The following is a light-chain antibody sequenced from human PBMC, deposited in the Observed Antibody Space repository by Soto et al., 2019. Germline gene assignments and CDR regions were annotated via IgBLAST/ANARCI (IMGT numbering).Light chain of an antibody. CDR3: LQDYNYPWT. J-gene: IGKJ1*01. CDR2: AAS. V-gene: IGKV1-6*01. Sequence: AIQMTQYPSSLSASVGDRVTITCRASQGLRNDLGWYQQKPGKAPKLLIYAASSLQSGVPSRFSGSGSGTDFTLTISSLQPEDFATYYCLQDYNYPWTFGQGTKVDIK. CDR1: QGLRND.